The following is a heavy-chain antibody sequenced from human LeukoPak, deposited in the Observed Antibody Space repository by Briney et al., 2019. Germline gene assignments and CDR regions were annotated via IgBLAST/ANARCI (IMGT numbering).Heavy chain of an antibody. CDR3: ARDRGDGRFDY. V-gene: IGHV3-21*01. J-gene: IGHJ4*02. CDR2: ISSSSSYI. CDR1: GFTFSSYS. D-gene: IGHD3-10*01. Sequence: GGSLRLSCAASGFTFSSYSMNWVRQAPGKGLEWVSSISSSSSYIYYADSVKGRFTISRDDAKNSLYLQMNSLRAEDTAVYYCARDRGDGRFDYWGQGTLVTVSS.